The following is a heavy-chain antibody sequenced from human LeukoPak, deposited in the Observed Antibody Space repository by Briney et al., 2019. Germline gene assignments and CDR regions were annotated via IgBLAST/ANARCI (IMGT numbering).Heavy chain of an antibody. D-gene: IGHD7-27*01. V-gene: IGHV3-7*01. CDR2: IKADGSGK. CDR1: GFTFSSSW. J-gene: IGHJ4*02. CDR3: ARDPNWGFDY. Sequence: GGSLRLSCVASGFTFSSSWMTWVHQAPGMGLERVANIKADGSGKYYVDSVRGRFTISRDNAKNSLYLQMNSLRAEDTAVYYCARDPNWGFDYWGQGTLVTVSS.